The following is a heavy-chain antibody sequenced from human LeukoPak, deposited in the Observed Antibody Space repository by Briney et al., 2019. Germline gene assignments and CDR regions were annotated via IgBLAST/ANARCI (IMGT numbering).Heavy chain of an antibody. J-gene: IGHJ5*02. Sequence: PSETLSLTCTVSGGSISSGGYFWSWVRQHPGKGLEWLGYISHSGSTYYNPSLKSRVTISLDTSKDRFSLRLSSVTAADTAVYYCARDLWFGEYNWFDPWGQGTLVTVSS. CDR3: ARDLWFGEYNWFDP. CDR2: ISHSGST. CDR1: GGSISSGGYF. D-gene: IGHD3-10*01. V-gene: IGHV4-31*03.